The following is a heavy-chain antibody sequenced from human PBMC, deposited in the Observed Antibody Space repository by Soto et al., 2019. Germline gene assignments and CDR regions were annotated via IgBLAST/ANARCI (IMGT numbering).Heavy chain of an antibody. CDR1: GGSINSGGYY. J-gene: IGHJ4*02. CDR2: IYYSGST. Sequence: SETLSLTCTVSGGSINSGGYYWSWIRQHPGKGLEWIGYIYYSGSTIYNPSIRSRVTVSVDTSKNQFTLRLTSVTAADSAVYYCARDSRLGFPDYWGQGTLVTVSS. D-gene: IGHD3-16*01. CDR3: ARDSRLGFPDY. V-gene: IGHV4-31*03.